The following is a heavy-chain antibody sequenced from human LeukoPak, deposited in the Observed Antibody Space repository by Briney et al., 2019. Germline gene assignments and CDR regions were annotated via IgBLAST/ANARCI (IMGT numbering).Heavy chain of an antibody. CDR1: GGPIRGTSYY. Sequence: PSETLSLTCIVSGGPIRGTSYYWGWIRQSPGKGLEWIGSVSYSGSPYYNPSLKSRVAISIDTSKNLFSLELTSVTAADTAVYYCARPLTGYCNTFVYWGQGTMVTVSS. V-gene: IGHV4-39*01. D-gene: IGHD4-11*01. CDR2: VSYSGSP. J-gene: IGHJ4*02. CDR3: ARPLTGYCNTFVY.